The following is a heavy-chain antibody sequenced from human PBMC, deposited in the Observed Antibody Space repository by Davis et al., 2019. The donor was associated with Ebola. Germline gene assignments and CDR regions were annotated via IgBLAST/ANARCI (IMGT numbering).Heavy chain of an antibody. CDR3: ARGGGRYLFYYHMDV. CDR2: INHIGIT. CDR1: GGSFNGYF. J-gene: IGHJ6*03. D-gene: IGHD3-10*01. Sequence: SETLSLTCAVSGGSFNGYFWSWIRQSPGKGLEWLGEINHIGITHHNPSLESRLTISMDTSKKEVSLRLSSVTSADTAVYYCARGGGRYLFYYHMDVWGKGTTATVSS. V-gene: IGHV4-34*01.